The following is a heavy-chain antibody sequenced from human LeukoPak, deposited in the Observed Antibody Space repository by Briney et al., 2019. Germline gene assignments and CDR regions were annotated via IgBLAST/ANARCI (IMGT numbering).Heavy chain of an antibody. Sequence: ASVKVSCQASGYTFTGYYMHWVRQAPGQGLAWMGWINPNSGGTNYAQKFQGRVTMTRDTSISTAYMELSRLRSDDTAVYYCARAVVAAQNWFDPWGQGTLVTVSS. CDR3: ARAVVAAQNWFDP. CDR1: GYTFTGYY. D-gene: IGHD2-15*01. J-gene: IGHJ5*02. V-gene: IGHV1-2*02. CDR2: INPNSGGT.